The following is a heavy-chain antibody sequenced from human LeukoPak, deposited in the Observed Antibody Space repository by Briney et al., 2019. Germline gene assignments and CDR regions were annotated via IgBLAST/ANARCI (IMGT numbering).Heavy chain of an antibody. CDR3: ARDLSEKYCIDY. CDR1: GFTFSDYA. J-gene: IGHJ4*02. CDR2: ISYDGRIK. V-gene: IGHV3-30-3*01. Sequence: GGSLRLSCAASGFTFSDYAISWVRQAPGKGLEWVSFISYDGRIKYYADSVKGRLTISRDNSKNTLSLQMNSLRAEDTAIYYCARDLSEKYCIDYWGQGTLVTVSS. D-gene: IGHD2-8*02.